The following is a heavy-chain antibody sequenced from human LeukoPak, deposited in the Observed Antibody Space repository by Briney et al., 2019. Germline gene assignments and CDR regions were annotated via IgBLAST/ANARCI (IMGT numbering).Heavy chain of an antibody. Sequence: PGGSLRLSCAASGFTFSSYSMNWVRQAPGKGLEWVSYISSSSSTIYYADSVKGRCTISRDNAKNSLYLQMNSLRAEDTAVYYCARDGDYGDYVMDYWGQGTLVTVSS. J-gene: IGHJ4*02. V-gene: IGHV3-48*01. D-gene: IGHD4-17*01. CDR2: ISSSSSTI. CDR1: GFTFSSYS. CDR3: ARDGDYGDYVMDY.